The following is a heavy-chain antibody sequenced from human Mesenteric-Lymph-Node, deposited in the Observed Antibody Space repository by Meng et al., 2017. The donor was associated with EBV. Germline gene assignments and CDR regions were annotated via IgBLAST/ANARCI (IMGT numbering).Heavy chain of an antibody. Sequence: QQSAPRPVQPPHTLSLTCAIPGDSVSNINGGWNWIRQSPSRGLEWLGRTYYRSKWYNDYAVSVKGRITINPDTTKNQVSLQLNSVTPEDTAVYYCAGVGSTISTDWFDTWGQGTLVTVSS. CDR2: TYYRSKWYN. D-gene: IGHD3-9*01. CDR1: GDSVSNINGG. V-gene: IGHV6-1*01. J-gene: IGHJ5*02. CDR3: AGVGSTISTDWFDT.